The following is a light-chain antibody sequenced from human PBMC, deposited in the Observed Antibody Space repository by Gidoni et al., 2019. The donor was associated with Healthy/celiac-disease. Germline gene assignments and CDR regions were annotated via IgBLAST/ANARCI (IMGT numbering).Light chain of an antibody. CDR3: QHYNSYSWT. J-gene: IGKJ1*01. CDR1: QSISSW. CDR2: KAS. V-gene: IGKV1-5*03. Sequence: DIQMTQSPSTLSASVGDRVTIPCRASQSISSWLAWYQQKPGKAPKLLIYKASSLESVVPSRFSGSGSGTEFTLTISSLQPDDFATYYCQHYNSYSWTFGQGTKVEIK.